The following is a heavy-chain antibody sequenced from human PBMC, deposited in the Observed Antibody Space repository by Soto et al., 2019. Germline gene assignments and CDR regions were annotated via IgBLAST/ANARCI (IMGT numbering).Heavy chain of an antibody. D-gene: IGHD3-16*01. V-gene: IGHV3-30*19. Sequence: QVQLVESGGGVVQPGTSLRVSCVGSGFTFRSYVIHWVRQAPGKGLEWVALTSYDGSVKYYDDSVRGRFTISRDNSRNTVDLQMDSLRLEDTALYYCARWGTTGGLDVWGQGTLVS. CDR1: GFTFRSYV. J-gene: IGHJ1*01. CDR2: TSYDGSVK. CDR3: ARWGTTGGLDV.